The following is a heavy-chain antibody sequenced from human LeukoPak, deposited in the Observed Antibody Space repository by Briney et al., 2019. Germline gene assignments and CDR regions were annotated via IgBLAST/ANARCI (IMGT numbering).Heavy chain of an antibody. V-gene: IGHV1-69*04. CDR3: ARAGPNGY. CDR2: IIPILGIA. Sequence: SVKVSCKASGGTFSSYAISWVRQAPGQGLEWMGRIIPILGIANYAQEFQGRVTITADKSTSTAYMELSSLRSEDTAVYYCARAGPNGYWGQGTLVTVSS. CDR1: GGTFSSYA. J-gene: IGHJ4*02. D-gene: IGHD2-8*01.